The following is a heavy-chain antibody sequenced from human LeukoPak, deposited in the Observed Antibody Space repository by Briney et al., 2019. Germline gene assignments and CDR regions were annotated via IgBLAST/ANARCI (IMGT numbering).Heavy chain of an antibody. CDR1: GGSISSYY. CDR2: IYTSGST. Sequence: SETLSLTCTVSGGSISSYYWSWIRQPAGKGREWIGRIYTSGSTNYNPSLKSRVTMSVDTSKNQFSLKLSSVTAADTAVYYCARDIHGLRFLEDYYMDVWGKGTTVTVSS. V-gene: IGHV4-4*07. D-gene: IGHD3-3*01. J-gene: IGHJ6*03. CDR3: ARDIHGLRFLEDYYMDV.